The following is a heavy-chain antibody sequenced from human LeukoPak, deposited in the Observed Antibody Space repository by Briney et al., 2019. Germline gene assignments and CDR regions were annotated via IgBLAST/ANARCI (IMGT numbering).Heavy chain of an antibody. CDR3: ARGSVSGSYSSGWSTYFDY. Sequence: SVKVSCKASGGTFSSYAISWVRQAPGQGLEWMGRIIPILGIANYAQKFQGRVTITADKSTSTAYMELSSLRSEDTAVYYCARGSVSGSYSSGWSTYFDYWGQGTLVTVSS. CDR2: IIPILGIA. V-gene: IGHV1-69*04. CDR1: GGTFSSYA. J-gene: IGHJ4*02. D-gene: IGHD6-19*01.